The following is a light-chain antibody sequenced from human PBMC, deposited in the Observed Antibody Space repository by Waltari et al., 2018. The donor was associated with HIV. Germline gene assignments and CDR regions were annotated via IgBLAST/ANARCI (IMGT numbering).Light chain of an antibody. V-gene: IGLV2-23*01. J-gene: IGLJ1*01. CDR3: CPYAGSSL. Sequence: QSALTQPASVSGSPGQSITISCTGTSRDVERYNLFSWYQQHPGKAPKLMIYEGSKRPSGVSNRFSGSKSGNTGSLTISELQAEDEADYYRCPYAGSSLFGTGTKVTVL. CDR2: EGS. CDR1: SRDVERYNL.